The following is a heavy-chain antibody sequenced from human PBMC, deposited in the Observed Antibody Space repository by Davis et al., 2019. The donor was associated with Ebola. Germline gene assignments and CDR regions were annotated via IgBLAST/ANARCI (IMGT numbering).Heavy chain of an antibody. Sequence: GESLKISCAASGFTFNSYDMTWVRQAPGKGLEWVSAISGSGGSTYYADSVKGRFTISRDNSKNTLYLQMNSLRAEDTAVYYCAKGLGYWGQGTLVTVSS. V-gene: IGHV3-23*01. CDR2: ISGSGGST. CDR3: AKGLGY. D-gene: IGHD3-16*01. CDR1: GFTFNSYD. J-gene: IGHJ4*02.